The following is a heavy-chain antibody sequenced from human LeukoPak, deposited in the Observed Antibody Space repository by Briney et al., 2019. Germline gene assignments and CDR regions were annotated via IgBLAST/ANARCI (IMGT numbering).Heavy chain of an antibody. J-gene: IGHJ2*01. Sequence: SGTLSLTCAVSGDSIGSSNWWSWVRQSPGKGLEWIGEIYHSGSTNYNPSLKSRVSISVDESKNQFSLWLSSVTAADTAVYFCARKGSSSWYNWYFDLWGRGTLVIVSS. CDR1: GDSIGSSNW. CDR2: IYHSGST. D-gene: IGHD6-13*01. CDR3: ARKGSSSWYNWYFDL. V-gene: IGHV4-4*02.